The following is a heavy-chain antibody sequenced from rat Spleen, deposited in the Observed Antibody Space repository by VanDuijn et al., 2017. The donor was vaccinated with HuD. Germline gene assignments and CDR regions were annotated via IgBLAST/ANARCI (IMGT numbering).Heavy chain of an antibody. J-gene: IGHJ2*01. D-gene: IGHD1-2*01. CDR3: ARDSTYISLDY. V-gene: IGHV5S23*01. CDR2: ITPGGDNS. Sequence: EVQLVESGGGLVQPGRSLKLSCAASGFTFSNYGMHWIRQAPTKGLEWVASITPGGDNSYYRDSVKGRFSISRDDAKSTLYLQMDSLRSEDTATYYCARDSTYISLDYWGQGVMVTVSS. CDR1: GFTFSNYG.